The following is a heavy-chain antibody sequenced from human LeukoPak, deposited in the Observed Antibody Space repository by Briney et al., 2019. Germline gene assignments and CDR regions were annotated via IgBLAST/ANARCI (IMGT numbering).Heavy chain of an antibody. D-gene: IGHD3-10*01. J-gene: IGHJ4*02. V-gene: IGHV3-23*01. CDR2: ISGSGDST. CDR1: GFTFSSYG. CDR3: AKTHPNYYGSGSYYLNPFDY. Sequence: GGSLRLSCAASGFTFSSYGMNWVRQAPGKGLEWVSAISGSGDSTYYAGSVKGRFTISRDNSKNTLYLQMNSLRAEDTAVYYCAKTHPNYYGSGSYYLNPFDYWGQGTLVTVSS.